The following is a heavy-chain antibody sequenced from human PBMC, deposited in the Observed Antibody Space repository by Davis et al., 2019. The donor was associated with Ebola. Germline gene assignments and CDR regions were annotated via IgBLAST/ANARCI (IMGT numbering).Heavy chain of an antibody. CDR1: GYTFTSYY. CDR3: ARAKRIAVAGASKTSNWFDP. Sequence: ASVKVSCKASGYTFTSYYMHWVRQAPGQGLEWMGIINPSGGSTSYAQKFQGRVTMTRDTSTSTVYMELSSLRSEDTAVYYCARAKRIAVAGASKTSNWFDPWGQGTLVTVSS. V-gene: IGHV1-46*03. J-gene: IGHJ5*02. CDR2: INPSGGST. D-gene: IGHD6-19*01.